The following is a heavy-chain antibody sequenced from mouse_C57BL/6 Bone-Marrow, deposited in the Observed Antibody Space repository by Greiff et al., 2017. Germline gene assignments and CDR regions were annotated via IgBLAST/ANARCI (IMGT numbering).Heavy chain of an antibody. D-gene: IGHD1-1*01. CDR1: GYTFTDYY. CDR2: INPNNGGT. Sequence: VQLQQSGPELVKPGASVKISCKASGYTFTDYYMNWVKQSHGKSLEWIGDINPNNGGTSYNQKFKGKATLTVDKSSSTAYMELRSLTSEDSAVYYCARPHYYGSSYLAMDYWGQGTSVTVSS. J-gene: IGHJ4*01. V-gene: IGHV1-26*01. CDR3: ARPHYYGSSYLAMDY.